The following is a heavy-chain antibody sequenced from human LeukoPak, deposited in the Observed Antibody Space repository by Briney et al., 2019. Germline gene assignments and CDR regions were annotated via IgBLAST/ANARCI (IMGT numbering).Heavy chain of an antibody. D-gene: IGHD4-17*01. J-gene: IGHJ4*02. CDR2: IKIDGSGT. V-gene: IGHV3-74*01. CDR1: GFTFSSYW. Sequence: GGSLRLSYVASGFTFSSYWMHWVRQAPGKGLVWVSRIKIDGSGTGYADSVKGRFTISRDNAKNTLYLQMNSLRANDTAVYYCARDSTVSDFDYWGQGTLVTVSS. CDR3: ARDSTVSDFDY.